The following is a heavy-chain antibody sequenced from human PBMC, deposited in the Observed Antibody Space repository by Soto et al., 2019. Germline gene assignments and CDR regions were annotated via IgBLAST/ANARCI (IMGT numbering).Heavy chain of an antibody. CDR3: VRQGIDYLHGLVDV. D-gene: IGHD4-17*01. Sequence: QVQLQQSGPRLVKPSETLSLTCTVSSGPDRSHNWGWIRQPPGRGLEWIGYVYYTGDTAYNPSLRGRVTISADPSTNDISFTLNSVTAADTAVYYCVRQGIDYLHGLVDVWGQGTTVSVSS. J-gene: IGHJ6*02. CDR1: SGPDRSHN. V-gene: IGHV4-59*08. CDR2: VYYTGDT.